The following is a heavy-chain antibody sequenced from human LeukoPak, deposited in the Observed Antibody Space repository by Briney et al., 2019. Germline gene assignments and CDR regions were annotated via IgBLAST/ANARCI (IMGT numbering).Heavy chain of an antibody. V-gene: IGHV3-9*01. J-gene: IGHJ4*02. D-gene: IGHD6-19*01. CDR1: GFTFDDYA. Sequence: GRSLRLSCAASGFTFDDYAMHWVRQAPGKGLEWGSGISWNSGSIGYADSVKGRFTISRDNAKNSLYLQMNSLRAEDTALYYCAKEGSGWYFIFDYWGQGTLVTVSS. CDR3: AKEGSGWYFIFDY. CDR2: ISWNSGSI.